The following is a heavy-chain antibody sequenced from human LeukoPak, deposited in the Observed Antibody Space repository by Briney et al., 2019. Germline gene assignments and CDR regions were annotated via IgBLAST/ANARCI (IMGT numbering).Heavy chain of an antibody. CDR3: AREYSSGWYTGVYFQH. Sequence: GGSLRLSCAASGFTFSSYSMNWVRQAPGKGLEWVSYISSSSSTIYYADSVKGRFTISRDNAKNTLYLQMNSLRAEDTAVYYCAREYSSGWYTGVYFQHWGRGTLVTVSS. CDR2: ISSSSSTI. V-gene: IGHV3-48*01. D-gene: IGHD6-19*01. CDR1: GFTFSSYS. J-gene: IGHJ1*01.